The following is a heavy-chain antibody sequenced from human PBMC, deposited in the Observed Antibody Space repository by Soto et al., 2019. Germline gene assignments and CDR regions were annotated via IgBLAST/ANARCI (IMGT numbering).Heavy chain of an antibody. CDR2: ISGSGGST. CDR1: GFTFTIFA. CDR3: AKEVSLGSTVDLGY. V-gene: IGHV3-23*01. J-gene: IGHJ4*02. Sequence: GGSLRLSCAASGFTFTIFAMSWARQSPGKGLEWVSTISGSGGSTYYADAVKGRFTISRDNSMGTLYLQMKSLRVEDTAIYYCAKEVSLGSTVDLGYWGQGTLVTVS. D-gene: IGHD7-27*01.